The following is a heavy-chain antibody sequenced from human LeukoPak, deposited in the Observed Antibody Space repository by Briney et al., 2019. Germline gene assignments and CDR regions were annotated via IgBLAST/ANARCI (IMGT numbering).Heavy chain of an antibody. V-gene: IGHV3-48*02. Sequence: GGSLRLSCTASGFTFSSYSMNWVRQAPGKGLEWISYISRNISITFYADSVKGRFTISRDNAKSSLYLQMDSLRDEDTAVYYCAKVLQWLARDAFDIWGQGTMVTVSS. CDR1: GFTFSSYS. CDR2: ISRNISIT. D-gene: IGHD6-19*01. J-gene: IGHJ3*02. CDR3: AKVLQWLARDAFDI.